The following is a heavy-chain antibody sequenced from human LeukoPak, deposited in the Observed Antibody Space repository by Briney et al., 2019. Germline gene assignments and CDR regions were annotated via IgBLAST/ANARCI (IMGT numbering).Heavy chain of an antibody. CDR3: ARISIAAAAYGMDV. D-gene: IGHD6-13*01. CDR1: GYSISSGYY. J-gene: IGHJ6*02. V-gene: IGHV4-38-2*02. CDR2: INHSGST. Sequence: SETLSLTCTVSGYSISSGYYWSWIRQPPGKGLEWIGEINHSGSTNYNPSLKSRVTISVDTSKNQFSLKLSSVTAADTAVYYCARISIAAAAYGMDVWGQGTTVTVSS.